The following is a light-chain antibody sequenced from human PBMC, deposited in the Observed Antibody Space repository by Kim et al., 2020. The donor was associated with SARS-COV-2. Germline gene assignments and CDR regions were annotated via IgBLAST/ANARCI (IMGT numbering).Light chain of an antibody. CDR2: GAC. Sequence: SPGQTSSPSCRDSQRVRSTSLAWDQQNTGPAPRLLIFGACSRATCIPDRFSGSGFETEFTLTINRLEPRDFAVYYSQQYGRSPRTFGQGTKVDIK. CDR3: QQYGRSPRT. CDR1: QRVRSTS. V-gene: IGKV3-20*01. J-gene: IGKJ1*01.